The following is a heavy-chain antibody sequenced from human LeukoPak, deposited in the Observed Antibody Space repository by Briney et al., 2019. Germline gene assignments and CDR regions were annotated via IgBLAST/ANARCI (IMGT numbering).Heavy chain of an antibody. V-gene: IGHV3-9*03. CDR2: ISWNSGSI. Sequence: GGSLRLSCAASGFTFSSYAMSWVRQAPGKGLKWVSGISWNSGSIGYADSVKGRFTISRDNAKNSLYLQMNSLRAEDMALYYCAKDRFRLRSGVAFDIWGQGTMVTVSS. CDR3: AKDRFRLRSGVAFDI. J-gene: IGHJ3*02. D-gene: IGHD4-17*01. CDR1: GFTFSSYA.